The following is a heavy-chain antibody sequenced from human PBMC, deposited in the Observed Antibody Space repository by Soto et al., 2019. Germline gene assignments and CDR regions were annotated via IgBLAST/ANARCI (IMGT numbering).Heavy chain of an antibody. D-gene: IGHD3-3*01. CDR3: ARYYDFWSGPYYYYYGMGV. J-gene: IGHJ6*02. V-gene: IGHV4-59*01. CDR1: GGSISSYY. Sequence: KPSETLSLTCTVSGGSISSYYWSWIRQPPGKGLEWIGYIYYSGSTNYNPSLKSRVTISVDTSKNQFSLKLSSVTAADTAVYYCARYYDFWSGPYYYYYGMGVWGQGTTVTVSS. CDR2: IYYSGST.